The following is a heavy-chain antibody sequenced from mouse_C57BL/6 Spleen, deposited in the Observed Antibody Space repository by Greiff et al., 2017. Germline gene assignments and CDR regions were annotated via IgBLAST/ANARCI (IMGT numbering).Heavy chain of an antibody. CDR1: GFTFSDYG. CDR3: ARGPLTVVPSYWYFDV. Sequence: EVMLVESGGGLVKPGGSLKLSCAASGFTFSDYGMHWVRQAPEKGLEWVAYISSGSSTIYYADTVKGRFTISRDNAKNTLFLQMTSLRSEDTAMYYCARGPLTVVPSYWYFDVWGTGTTVTVSS. V-gene: IGHV5-17*01. CDR2: ISSGSSTI. D-gene: IGHD1-1*01. J-gene: IGHJ1*03.